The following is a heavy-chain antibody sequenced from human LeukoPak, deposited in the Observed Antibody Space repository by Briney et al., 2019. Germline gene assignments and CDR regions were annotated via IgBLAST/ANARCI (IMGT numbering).Heavy chain of an antibody. CDR1: GGSISSGGYY. J-gene: IGHJ4*02. Sequence: PSQTLSLTCTVSGGSISSGGYYWSWIRQPPGKGLEWIGYIYHSGSTYYNPSLKSRVTISVDRSKNQFSLKLSSVTAADTAVYYCARGVTPGYWGQGTLVTDSS. V-gene: IGHV4-30-2*01. D-gene: IGHD4-23*01. CDR3: ARGVTPGY. CDR2: IYHSGST.